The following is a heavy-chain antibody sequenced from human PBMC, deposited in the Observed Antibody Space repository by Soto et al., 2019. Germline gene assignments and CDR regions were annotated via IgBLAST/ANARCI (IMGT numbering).Heavy chain of an antibody. Sequence: SETLSLTCTVSGGSISSYYWSWIRQPPGKGLEWIGYIYYSGSTNYNPSLKSRITISVDTSKNQFSLKLSSVTAADTAVYYRARRYGGNFDYWGQGTLVTVSS. CDR3: ARRYGGNFDY. V-gene: IGHV4-59*08. CDR1: GGSISSYY. J-gene: IGHJ4*02. D-gene: IGHD2-15*01. CDR2: IYYSGST.